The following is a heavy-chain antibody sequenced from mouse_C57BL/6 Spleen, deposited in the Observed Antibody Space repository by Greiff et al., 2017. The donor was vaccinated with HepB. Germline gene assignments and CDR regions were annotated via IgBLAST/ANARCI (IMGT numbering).Heavy chain of an antibody. CDR2: ISSGSSTI. CDR3: ARKPPSAYYSAMDY. CDR1: GFTFSDYG. Sequence: EVQLVESGGGLVKPGGSLKLSCAASGFTFSDYGMHWVRQAPEKGLEWVAYISSGSSTIYYADTVKGRFTISRDNAKNTLFLQMTSLRSEDTAMYYCARKPPSAYYSAMDYWGQGTSVTVSS. D-gene: IGHD2-12*01. J-gene: IGHJ4*01. V-gene: IGHV5-17*01.